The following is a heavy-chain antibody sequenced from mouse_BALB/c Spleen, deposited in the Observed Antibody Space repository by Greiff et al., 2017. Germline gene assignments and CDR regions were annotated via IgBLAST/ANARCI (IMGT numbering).Heavy chain of an antibody. CDR1: GYSFTGYF. CDR2: INPYNGDT. Sequence: DVQLQESGPELVKPGASVKISCKASGYSFTGYFMNWVMQSHGKSLEWIGRINPYNGDTFYNQKFKGKATLTVDKSSSTAHMELRSLASEDSAVYYCARGEYGNYSFAYWGQGTLVTVSA. CDR3: ARGEYGNYSFAY. J-gene: IGHJ3*01. D-gene: IGHD2-10*02. V-gene: IGHV1-20*02.